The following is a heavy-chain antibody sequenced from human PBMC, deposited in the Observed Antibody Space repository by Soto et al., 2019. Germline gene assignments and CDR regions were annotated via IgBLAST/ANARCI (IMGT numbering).Heavy chain of an antibody. Sequence: QITLKESGPTLVKPTQTLTLTCTISGFSLSTSGVGVGWIRQPPGKALEWLALIYWDDVQRYSPSLKTRLTLTNHPSRNHVVLTITNMDLLYTATYYCAHSPCSCVTCYLFSYSGQGMLVTVSS. D-gene: IGHD2-15*01. V-gene: IGHV2-5*02. J-gene: IGHJ4*02. CDR2: IYWDDVQ. CDR1: GFSLSTSGVG. CDR3: AHSPCSCVTCYLFSY.